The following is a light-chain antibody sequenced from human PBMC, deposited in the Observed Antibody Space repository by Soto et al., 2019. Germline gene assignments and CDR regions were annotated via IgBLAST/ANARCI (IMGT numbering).Light chain of an antibody. J-gene: IGKJ1*01. V-gene: IGKV3-20*01. Sequence: VLTQLAQGGYLNIGEGATLSCRASQSVSSNYLAWYQQRPGQPPNLLIFGASNRAPGIPDRFSGSGSGTDFTLTISRLAPEDFALYYCQQYGSSIKTLGQGTKVDIK. CDR3: QQYGSSIKT. CDR2: GAS. CDR1: QSVSSNY.